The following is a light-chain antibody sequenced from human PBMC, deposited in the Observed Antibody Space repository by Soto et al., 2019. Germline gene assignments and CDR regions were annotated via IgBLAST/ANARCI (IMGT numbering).Light chain of an antibody. V-gene: IGKV4-1*01. Sequence: DIVMTQSPDSLAVSLGERATINCKSSQSVLYSSNNNNYLAWYQQKPGQPPKLLIYWASTRESGVPDRFSGSGSGTDFTLTISRLQAEDVAVYYCQQYYSIPVTFGQGTKVEI. J-gene: IGKJ1*01. CDR1: QSVLYSSNNNNY. CDR3: QQYYSIPVT. CDR2: WAS.